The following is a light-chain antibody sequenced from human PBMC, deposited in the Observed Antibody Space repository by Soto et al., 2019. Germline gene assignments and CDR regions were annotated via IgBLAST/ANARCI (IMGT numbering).Light chain of an antibody. Sequence: DIQMTQSPSSLSASVGDRVTITCQASQDISNYLNWYQQKPGKAPKLLIYDASNLETGVPSRFSESGSATDYTFTIISLPAEDSATYYYQQYDDLPPIAFGQGTKVDIK. J-gene: IGKJ3*01. V-gene: IGKV1-33*01. CDR2: DAS. CDR3: QQYDDLPPIA. CDR1: QDISNY.